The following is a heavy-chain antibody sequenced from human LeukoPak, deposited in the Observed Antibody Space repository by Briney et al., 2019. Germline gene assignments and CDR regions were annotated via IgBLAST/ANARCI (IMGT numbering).Heavy chain of an antibody. CDR3: ARVRGGYCSSTSCYKGYYHYYMDV. J-gene: IGHJ6*03. Sequence: GGSLRLSCAASGFTFSDYYMSWIRQAPGKGLEWVSYISSSGSTIYYADSVKGRFTISRDNAKNSLYLQMNSLRAEDTAVYYCARVRGGYCSSTSCYKGYYHYYMDVWGKGTTVTVSS. V-gene: IGHV3-11*01. CDR2: ISSSGSTI. D-gene: IGHD2-2*02. CDR1: GFTFSDYY.